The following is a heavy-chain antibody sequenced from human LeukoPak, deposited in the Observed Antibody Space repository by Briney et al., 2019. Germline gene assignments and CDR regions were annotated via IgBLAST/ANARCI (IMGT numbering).Heavy chain of an antibody. CDR1: GYTFTGYY. J-gene: IGHJ4*02. V-gene: IGHV1-2*02. CDR2: INPNSGGT. CDR3: AGTRLSSGWYVVY. D-gene: IGHD6-19*01. Sequence: ASVKVSCKASGYTFTGYYMHWVRQAPGQGLEWMGWINPNSGGTNYAQKFQGRVTMTRDTSISTAYMELSRLRSDDTAVYYCAGTRLSSGWYVVYWGQGTLVTVSS.